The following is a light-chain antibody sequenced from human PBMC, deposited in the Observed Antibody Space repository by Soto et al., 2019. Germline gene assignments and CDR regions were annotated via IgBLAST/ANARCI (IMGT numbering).Light chain of an antibody. J-gene: IGLJ2*01. CDR1: SGHSSYA. Sequence: QSVLTQSPSASASLGASVKLTCTLSSGHSSYAIAWHQQQPEKGPRYLMKLDSDGSHTKGDAIPDRFSGSSSGAERYLTISSLQSEDEADYYCQTWGTGIHVVFGGGTMVTVL. V-gene: IGLV4-69*01. CDR3: QTWGTGIHVV. CDR2: LDSDGSH.